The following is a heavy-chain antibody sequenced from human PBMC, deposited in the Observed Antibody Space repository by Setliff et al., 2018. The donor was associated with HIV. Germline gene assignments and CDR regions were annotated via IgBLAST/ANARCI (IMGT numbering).Heavy chain of an antibody. CDR2: VYTSGST. J-gene: IGHJ4*02. D-gene: IGHD5-12*01. CDR3: ARVQVGGYNFYFDY. Sequence: SETLSLTCTVSGGPISDYYWSWIRQPAGKGLEWIGRVYTSGSTNYNPSLKSRVTMSLDTSKNQFSLKLSSVTAADTAVYYCARVQVGGYNFYFDYWGQGTLATVSS. V-gene: IGHV4-4*07. CDR1: GGPISDYY.